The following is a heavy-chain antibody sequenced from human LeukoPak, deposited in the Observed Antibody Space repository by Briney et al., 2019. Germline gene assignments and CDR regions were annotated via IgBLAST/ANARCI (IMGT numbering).Heavy chain of an antibody. CDR2: FDPEDGET. Sequence: EASVKVSCKVSGYTLTELSMHWVRQAPGKGLEWMGGFDPEDGETIYAQKFQGRVTMTEDTSTDTAYMELSSLRSEDTAVYYCATSGERGENWFDPWGQGTLVTVSS. CDR3: ATSGERGENWFDP. D-gene: IGHD6-25*01. CDR1: GYTLTELS. V-gene: IGHV1-24*01. J-gene: IGHJ5*02.